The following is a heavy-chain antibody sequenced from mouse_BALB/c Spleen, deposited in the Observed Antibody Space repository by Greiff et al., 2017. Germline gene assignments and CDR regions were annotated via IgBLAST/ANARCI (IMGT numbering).Heavy chain of an antibody. CDR1: GYSITSDYA. J-gene: IGHJ4*01. CDR2: ISYSGST. CDR3: ARIATPYYAMDY. V-gene: IGHV3-2*02. Sequence: VQLKQSGPGLVKPSQSLSLTCTVTGYSITSDYAWNWIRQFPGNKLEWMGYISYSGSTSYNPSLKSRISITRDTSKNQFFLQLNSVTTEDTATYYCARIATPYYAMDYWGQGTSVTVSS.